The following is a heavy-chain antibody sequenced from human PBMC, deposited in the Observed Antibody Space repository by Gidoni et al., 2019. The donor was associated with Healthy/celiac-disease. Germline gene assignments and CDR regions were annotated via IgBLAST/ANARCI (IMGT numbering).Heavy chain of an antibody. J-gene: IGHJ4*02. D-gene: IGHD3-10*01. V-gene: IGHV3-30-3*01. CDR2: ISYDGSNK. CDR3: ARVGYYGSGSYSWLDY. CDR1: GFTFSSYA. Sequence: QVQLVESGGGVVQPGRSLRLSCAASGFTFSSYAMHWVRQAPGKGLEWVAVISYDGSNKYYADSVKGRFTISRDNSKNTLYLQMNSLRAEDTAVYYCARVGYYGSGSYSWLDYWGQGTLVTVSS.